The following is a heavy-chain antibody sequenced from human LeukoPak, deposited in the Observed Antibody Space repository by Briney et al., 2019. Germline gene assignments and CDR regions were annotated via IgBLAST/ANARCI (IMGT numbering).Heavy chain of an antibody. J-gene: IGHJ5*02. CDR2: ISGSSSNT. Sequence: ASVKVSCKAYGYTFMSHGISWVRQAPGQGLEWMGWISGSSSNTNYAQRLQGRVTMTTDTSTTTAYMELRSLRSDDTAVYYCARSNIATRRGDNWFDPWGQGTLVTVSS. CDR3: ARSNIATRRGDNWFDP. D-gene: IGHD6-6*01. V-gene: IGHV1-18*01. CDR1: GYTFMSHG.